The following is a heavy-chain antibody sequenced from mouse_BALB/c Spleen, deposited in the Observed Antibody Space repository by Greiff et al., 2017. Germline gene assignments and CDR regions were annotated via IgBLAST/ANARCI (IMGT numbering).Heavy chain of an antibody. V-gene: IGHV5-17*02. Sequence: DVMLVESGGGLVQPGGSRKLSCAASGFTFSSFGMHWVRQAPEKGLEWVAYISSGSSTIYYADTVKGRFTISRDNPKNTLFLQMTSLRSEDTAMYYCARPSLGGYFDVWGAGTTVTVSS. CDR2: ISSGSSTI. J-gene: IGHJ1*01. D-gene: IGHD3-3*01. CDR1: GFTFSSFG. CDR3: ARPSLGGYFDV.